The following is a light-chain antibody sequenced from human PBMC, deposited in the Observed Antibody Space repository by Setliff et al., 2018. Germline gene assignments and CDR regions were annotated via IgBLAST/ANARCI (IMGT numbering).Light chain of an antibody. CDR1: SSDVGGHNY. J-gene: IGLJ1*01. CDR3: SSYAGSNNPYV. V-gene: IGLV2-8*01. CDR2: EVS. Sequence: QSALTQPPSASGSPGQSVTISCTGTSSDVGGHNYVSWYQQHPGKAPKLMIYEVSKRPSGVPHRFSGSKSGNTASLTVSGLQAEDEADYYCSSYAGSNNPYVFGTGTKVTVL.